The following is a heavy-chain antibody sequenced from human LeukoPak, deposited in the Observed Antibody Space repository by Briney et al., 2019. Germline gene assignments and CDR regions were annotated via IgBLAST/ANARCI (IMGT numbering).Heavy chain of an antibody. CDR1: GFSFSDYW. Sequence: GGSLRLSCAASGFSFSDYWMNWVRQAPGKGLECVANISPDGSEEYYVDSVRGRFTISRDNAKNSLSLQMNDLRAEDTAVYYCARIDSRGYSDSWGQGTLVTVSS. V-gene: IGHV3-7*01. CDR3: ARIDSRGYSDS. J-gene: IGHJ5*02. D-gene: IGHD5-18*01. CDR2: ISPDGSEE.